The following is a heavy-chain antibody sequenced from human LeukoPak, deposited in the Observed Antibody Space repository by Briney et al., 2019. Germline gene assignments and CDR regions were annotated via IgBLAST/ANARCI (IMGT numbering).Heavy chain of an antibody. CDR1: GGSISSGGYY. J-gene: IGHJ4*02. V-gene: IGHV4-31*03. CDR2: IDYSGTT. CDR3: ARDGDSSGSHTHY. Sequence: SQTLSLTCTVSGGSISSGGYYWSWTRLHPGKGLESIGYIDYSGTTYYNASLKSRLTMSVDTSKNQFSLKLTSVTAADTAVYYCARDGDSSGSHTHYWGQGTLVTVSS. D-gene: IGHD3-10*01.